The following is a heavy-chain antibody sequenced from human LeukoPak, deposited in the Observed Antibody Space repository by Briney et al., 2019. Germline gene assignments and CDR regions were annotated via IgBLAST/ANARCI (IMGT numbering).Heavy chain of an antibody. J-gene: IGHJ4*02. Sequence: GASVKVSCKASGYTFTGYYMHWVRQAPGQGLEWMGWINPNSGGTNYAQKFQGRVTMTRDTSISTAYMELSRLRSDDTAVYYCARDRYSGSYLCDYWGQGTLVTVSS. CDR1: GYTFTGYY. CDR3: ARDRYSGSYLCDY. D-gene: IGHD1-26*01. CDR2: INPNSGGT. V-gene: IGHV1-2*02.